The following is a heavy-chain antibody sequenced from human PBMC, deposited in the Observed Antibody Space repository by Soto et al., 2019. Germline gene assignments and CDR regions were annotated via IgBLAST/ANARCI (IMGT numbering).Heavy chain of an antibody. J-gene: IGHJ4*02. D-gene: IGHD3-10*01. V-gene: IGHV3-11*01. CDR1: GFTFSDYF. CDR3: ASLRPGTATPSFDY. Sequence: QVQLVESGGGLVRPGGSLRLSCAASGFTFSDYFMAWIRQAPGKGLEWISYITGAGTTTYYVDSVKGRFTNSRDNGKNSLYLQMHNLRAEDTAVYYCASLRPGTATPSFDYWGQGTLVTVSS. CDR2: ITGAGTTT.